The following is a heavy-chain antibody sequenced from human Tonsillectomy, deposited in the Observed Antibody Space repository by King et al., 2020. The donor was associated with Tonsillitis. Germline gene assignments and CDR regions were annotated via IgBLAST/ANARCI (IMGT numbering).Heavy chain of an antibody. CDR2: ISFDGNRK. Sequence: VQLVESGGGVVQPGRSLRLSCVASGFTFSDYGVHWVRQAPGKGLEWVAVISFDGNRKHYLDSVGGRFTISRDNSKSTLYLQMNSLRVEDTAVYYCARERLYSSACGIDSWGQGTLVTASS. D-gene: IGHD6-19*01. CDR1: GFTFSDYG. J-gene: IGHJ4*02. V-gene: IGHV3-30*19. CDR3: ARERLYSSACGIDS.